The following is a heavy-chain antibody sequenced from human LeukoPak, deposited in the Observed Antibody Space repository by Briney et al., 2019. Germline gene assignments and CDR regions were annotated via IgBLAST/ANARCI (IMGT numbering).Heavy chain of an antibody. CDR1: GFTVSTIY. CDR2: IYHGEST. Sequence: GGSLRLSCAASGFTVSTIYMSGVRQAPGKGLEWISAIYHGESTSYADSVKGRFTISRDNSKNTLFLQMNSLRAEDTAVYYCVASTYSQRNYFDVWGQGTLVTVSS. J-gene: IGHJ4*02. V-gene: IGHV3-53*01. CDR3: VASTYSQRNYFDV. D-gene: IGHD6-19*01.